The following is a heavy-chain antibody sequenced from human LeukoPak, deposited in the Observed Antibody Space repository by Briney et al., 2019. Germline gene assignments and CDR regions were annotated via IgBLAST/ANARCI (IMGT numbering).Heavy chain of an antibody. CDR1: GYTFTSYA. V-gene: IGHV1-3*01. Sequence: ASVKVSCKASGYTFTSYAIHWVRQAPGQRLEWMGWISAGNGNTKYSQNFQGRVTFISNTSATTAFMELSSLRSEDTAVYYCARDRYCSGGSCYTFDYWGQGTLVTVSS. J-gene: IGHJ4*02. D-gene: IGHD2-15*01. CDR2: ISAGNGNT. CDR3: ARDRYCSGGSCYTFDY.